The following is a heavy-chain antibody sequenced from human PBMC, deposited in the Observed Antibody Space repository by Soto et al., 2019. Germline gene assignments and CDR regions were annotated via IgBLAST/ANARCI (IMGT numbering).Heavy chain of an antibody. CDR2: IYTSGST. D-gene: IGHD6-13*01. Sequence: SETLSLTCTVSGGSISSYYWSWIRQPAGKGLEWIGRIYTSGSTNYNPSLKSRVTMSVDTSKNQFSLKLSSVTAADTAVYYRARGIAAAAKNWFDPWGQGTLVTVS. V-gene: IGHV4-4*07. J-gene: IGHJ5*02. CDR1: GGSISSYY. CDR3: ARGIAAAAKNWFDP.